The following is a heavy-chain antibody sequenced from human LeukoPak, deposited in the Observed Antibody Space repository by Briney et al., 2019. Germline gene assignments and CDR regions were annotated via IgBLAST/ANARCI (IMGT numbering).Heavy chain of an antibody. J-gene: IGHJ4*02. V-gene: IGHV3-48*01. Sequence: QPGGSLRLSCAASGFTFSSYSMNWVGQAPGKGLEWVSYISSSSSTIYYADSVKGRFTISRDNAKNSLYLQMNSLRAEDTAVYYCARDPVYYDSSGFDYWGQGTLVTVSS. CDR1: GFTFSSYS. CDR3: ARDPVYYDSSGFDY. D-gene: IGHD3-22*01. CDR2: ISSSSSTI.